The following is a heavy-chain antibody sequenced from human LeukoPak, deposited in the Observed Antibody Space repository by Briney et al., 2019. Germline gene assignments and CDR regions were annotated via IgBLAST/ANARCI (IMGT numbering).Heavy chain of an antibody. CDR3: AKGFTTGWSEGYLDY. V-gene: IGHV3-23*01. J-gene: IGHJ4*02. Sequence: GGCLRLSCAASGFTLTNYAMNWVRQTPGKGLEWVSGISGGSTYYADSARGRFTISRDSSKNTLYLHMDFLRAEDTAVYLCAKGFTTGWSEGYLDYWGQGTLVSASS. CDR1: GFTLTNYA. D-gene: IGHD6-19*01. CDR2: ISGGST.